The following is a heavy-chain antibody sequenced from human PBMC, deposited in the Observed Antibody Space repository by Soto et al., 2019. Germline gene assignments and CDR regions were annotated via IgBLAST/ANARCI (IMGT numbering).Heavy chain of an antibody. CDR3: AREVATAGLPPSALFDV. CDR2: IKENGSTI. J-gene: IGHJ6*02. Sequence: GGSLTLSCAASGFTISSHWMHWVRRAPGKGLVWVSRIKENGSTIHYADSVRGRFTISRDTAKNTLHLQINSPRAEDTAVYYCAREVATAGLPPSALFDVWGQGTTVTVSS. CDR1: GFTISSHW. V-gene: IGHV3-74*01. D-gene: IGHD6-13*01.